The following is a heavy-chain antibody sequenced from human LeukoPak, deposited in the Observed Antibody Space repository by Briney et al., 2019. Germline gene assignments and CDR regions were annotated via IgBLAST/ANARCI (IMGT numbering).Heavy chain of an antibody. J-gene: IGHJ4*02. V-gene: IGHV3-48*02. CDR1: GFTFRSYA. Sequence: GGSLRLSCTASGFTFRSYAMQWVRQAPGKGLEWVSYITYNSGTIFYADSVKGRFTISRDNAKDSLYLQMSSLRDEDTAVYYCARDSGYSYADDYWGQGTLVTVSS. CDR2: ITYNSGTI. D-gene: IGHD5-18*01. CDR3: ARDSGYSYADDY.